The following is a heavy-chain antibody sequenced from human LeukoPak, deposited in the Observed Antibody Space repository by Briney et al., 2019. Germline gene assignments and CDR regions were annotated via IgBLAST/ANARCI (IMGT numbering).Heavy chain of an antibody. CDR2: IIPIFGTA. D-gene: IGHD6-19*01. J-gene: IGHJ5*02. CDR1: GGTFSSYA. V-gene: IGHV1-69*06. Sequence: SVKVSCKASGGTFSSYAISWVRQAPGQGLEWMGGIIPIFGTANYAQKFQGRVTITADKSTSTAYMKLSSLRSEDTAVYYCARDAGIAVASNNWFDPWGQGTLVTVSS. CDR3: ARDAGIAVASNNWFDP.